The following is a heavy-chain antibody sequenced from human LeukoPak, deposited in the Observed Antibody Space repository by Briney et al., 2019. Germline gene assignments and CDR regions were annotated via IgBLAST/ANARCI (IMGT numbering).Heavy chain of an antibody. V-gene: IGHV3-7*01. CDR1: GFTFSTYW. J-gene: IGHJ4*02. CDR2: IHPDGNEK. Sequence: PGGSLRLSCTASGFTFSTYWMSWVRQTPGKGLEWVANIHPDGNEKYHVGSVKGRFTISRDNAKNSLYLQMNSLRAEDTAVYYCARGVIVVVVAAIPHGFDYWGQGTLVTVSS. D-gene: IGHD2-15*01. CDR3: ARGVIVVVVAAIPHGFDY.